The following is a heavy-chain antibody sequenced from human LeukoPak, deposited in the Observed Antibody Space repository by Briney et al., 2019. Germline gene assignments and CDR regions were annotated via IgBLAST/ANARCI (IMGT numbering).Heavy chain of an antibody. J-gene: IGHJ4*02. CDR1: GGTFSSYA. CDR3: ASARGYDFWSGYYPPRD. V-gene: IGHV3-23*01. Sequence: SCKASGGTFSSYAISWVRQAPGKGLEWVSSFTGSGGSIYYADSVKGRFTISRDNSKNTLYLQMNSLRAEDTAVYYCASARGYDFWSGYYPPRDWGQGTLVTVSS. CDR2: FTGSGGSI. D-gene: IGHD3-3*01.